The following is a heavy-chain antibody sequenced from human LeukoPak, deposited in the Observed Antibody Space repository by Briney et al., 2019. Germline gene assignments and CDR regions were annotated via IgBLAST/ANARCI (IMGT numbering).Heavy chain of an antibody. D-gene: IGHD3-22*01. CDR1: GGSINNASYH. CDR3: ARHYYDSSGYWSPPGDY. V-gene: IGHV4-39*01. CDR2: IYYNGST. J-gene: IGHJ4*02. Sequence: SSETLSLTCTVSGGSINNASYHWGWIRQPPGKGLEWIGSIYYNGSTYYSPSLKSRLTIFVDTSKNHFSLRLTSVTAADTAVYYCARHYYDSSGYWSPPGDYWAQGTLVTVSS.